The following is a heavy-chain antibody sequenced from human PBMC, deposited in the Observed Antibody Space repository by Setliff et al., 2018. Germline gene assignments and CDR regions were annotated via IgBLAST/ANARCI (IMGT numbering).Heavy chain of an antibody. Sequence: PSETLSLTCAVYGGSFSTYYWNWIRQPPGKGLEWIGEINHSGSTNYNPSLKSRVTISVDTSKNQISLNLSSVTPADTAVYYCARVLTGEYYYYYYMDVWGKGTTVTVSS. D-gene: IGHD7-27*01. CDR3: ARVLTGEYYYYYYMDV. CDR1: GGSFSTYY. V-gene: IGHV4-34*01. J-gene: IGHJ6*03. CDR2: INHSGST.